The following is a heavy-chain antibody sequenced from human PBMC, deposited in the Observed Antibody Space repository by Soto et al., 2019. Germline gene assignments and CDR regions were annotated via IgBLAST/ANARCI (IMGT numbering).Heavy chain of an antibody. D-gene: IGHD6-13*01. CDR1: GFTFSSYA. CDR3: AKKNSSSWDNFDY. V-gene: IGHV3-23*01. Sequence: GGSLSLSCAASGFTFSSYAMSWVRQAPGNGLEWVSAISGCGGCTYYADSVNGRFTISRDNSKNTLFLQMNSLRAEYTAVYYCAKKNSSSWDNFDYWGQGTLVTVSS. J-gene: IGHJ4*02. CDR2: ISGCGGCT.